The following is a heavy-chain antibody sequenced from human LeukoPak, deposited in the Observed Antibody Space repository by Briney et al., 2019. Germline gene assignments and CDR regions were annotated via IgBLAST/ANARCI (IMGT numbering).Heavy chain of an antibody. CDR2: IYHSGSI. V-gene: IGHV4-38-2*02. CDR3: ARAGNLGYCSGGSCYDAFDI. D-gene: IGHD2-15*01. J-gene: IGHJ3*02. CDR1: GYSISSGYY. Sequence: ASETLSLTCTVSGYSISSGYYWGWIRQPPGKGLEWIGSIYHSGSIYYNPSLKSRVTISVDTSKNQFSLKLSSVTAADTAVYYCARAGNLGYCSGGSCYDAFDIWGQGTMVTVSS.